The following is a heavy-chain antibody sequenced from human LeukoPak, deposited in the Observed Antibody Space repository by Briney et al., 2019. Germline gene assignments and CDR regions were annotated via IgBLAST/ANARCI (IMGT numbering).Heavy chain of an antibody. D-gene: IGHD3-22*01. CDR2: ISSSGGSI. V-gene: IGHV3-48*03. CDR3: ARDRHKITYCYDSSGSPEYFQH. J-gene: IGHJ1*01. Sequence: PGGSLRLSCAASGFIFSSYEMNWVRQAPGKGLEWVSYISSSGGSIYYADSVKGRFTISRDNAKNSLYLQMNSLRAEDTAVYYCARDRHKITYCYDSSGSPEYFQHWGQGTLVTVSS. CDR1: GFIFSSYE.